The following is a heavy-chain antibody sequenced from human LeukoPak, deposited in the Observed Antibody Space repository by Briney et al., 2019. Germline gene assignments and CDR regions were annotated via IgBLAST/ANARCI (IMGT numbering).Heavy chain of an antibody. Sequence: GESLKISWKGSGYSFTTYWIGWVRQMPGKGLEWMGIIYPGDSDTRYSPSFQDQVTISAAKSISTAYLQWSSLKASDTAMYYCARQRFTMRAYAGNWFDPWGQGTLVTVSS. CDR2: IYPGDSDT. CDR1: GYSFTTYW. CDR3: ARQRFTMRAYAGNWFDP. V-gene: IGHV5-51*01. J-gene: IGHJ5*02. D-gene: IGHD3-10*01.